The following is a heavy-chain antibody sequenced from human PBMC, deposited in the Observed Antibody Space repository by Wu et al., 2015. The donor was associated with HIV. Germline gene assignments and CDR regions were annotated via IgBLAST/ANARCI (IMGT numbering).Heavy chain of an antibody. CDR3: VRTAYCERDPCKGWSSHT. V-gene: IGHV1-2*07. Sequence: QVRLRQSGAGVKKPGASVRVSCEASGYTFIKYYLHWIRQVPGGNLEWIGWINPRGGQVNYSRLIYRENSPSTRDTIRETAYLDVRGLTSDDTAVYYCVRTAYCERDPCKGWSSHTWAEGTLVIVSS. CDR2: INPRGGQV. J-gene: IGHJ1*01. CDR1: GYTFIKYY. D-gene: IGHD2-21*01.